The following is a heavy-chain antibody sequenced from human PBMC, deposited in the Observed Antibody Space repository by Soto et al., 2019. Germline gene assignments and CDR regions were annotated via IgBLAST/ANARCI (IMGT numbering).Heavy chain of an antibody. J-gene: IGHJ6*02. Sequence: NPSETLSLTCAVYGGSFSSYYWSWIRQPPGKGLEWMGKINHSGSTNYNPSLKSRVTISVDTSTKQFSLKLSSVTAAAMDVYYCARGVKHWLHTGDIYYYSGMDVWGQGTTVTVSS. CDR3: ARGVKHWLHTGDIYYYSGMDV. CDR2: INHSGST. D-gene: IGHD6-19*01. CDR1: GGSFSSYY. V-gene: IGHV4-34*01.